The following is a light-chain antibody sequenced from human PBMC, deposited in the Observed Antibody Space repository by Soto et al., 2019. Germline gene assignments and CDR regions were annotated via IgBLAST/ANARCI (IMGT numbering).Light chain of an antibody. CDR2: DGT. CDR1: SSDVDDYRY. J-gene: IGLJ1*01. Sequence: QSALAQPRSVSGSPGQLLTISCTGTSSDVDDYRYVSWYQQYPGKASKLVIYDGTKRPSGVPDRFSGSNSGNTASLTISGLQAEDEADYYCCSYVTTPEIFGTGTKVTVL. V-gene: IGLV2-11*01. CDR3: CSYVTTPEI.